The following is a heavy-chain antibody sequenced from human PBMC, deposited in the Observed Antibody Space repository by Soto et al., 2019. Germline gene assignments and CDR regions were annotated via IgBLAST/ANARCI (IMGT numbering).Heavy chain of an antibody. D-gene: IGHD1-26*01. J-gene: IGHJ5*02. CDR1: GFTFSDYY. CDR2: ISSSSSYT. CDR3: ARLLSSGSYEAWFDP. Sequence: GGSLRLSCAASGFTFSDYYMSWIRQAPGKGLEWVSYISSSSSYTNYADSVKGRFTISRDNAKNSLYLQMNSLRAEDTAVYYCARLLSSGSYEAWFDPWGQGTLVTVSS. V-gene: IGHV3-11*06.